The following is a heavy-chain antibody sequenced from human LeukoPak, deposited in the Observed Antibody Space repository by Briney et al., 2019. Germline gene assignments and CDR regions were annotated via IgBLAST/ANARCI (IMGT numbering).Heavy chain of an antibody. D-gene: IGHD3-22*01. CDR2: IYYSGST. V-gene: IGHV4-59*08. CDR3: TRGRAYYDSTGYYY. J-gene: IGHJ4*02. CDR1: GGSISSYY. Sequence: SETLSLTCTVSGGSISSYYWSWIRQPPGKGLEWIGYIYYSGSTNYNPSLKSRVTISVDTSKNQFSLKLSSVTAADTAVYYCTRGRAYYDSTGYYYWGRGILVTVSS.